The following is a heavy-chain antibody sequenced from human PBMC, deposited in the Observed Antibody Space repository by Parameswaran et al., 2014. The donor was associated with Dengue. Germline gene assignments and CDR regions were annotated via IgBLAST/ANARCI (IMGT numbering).Heavy chain of an antibody. Sequence: VRQAPGKGLEWVANIKQDGSEKYYVDSVKGRFTISRDNAKNSLYLQMNSLRAEDTAVYYCARGYYMDVWGKGTTVTVSS. CDR2: IKQDGSEK. J-gene: IGHJ6*03. CDR3: ARGYYMDV. V-gene: IGHV3-7*01.